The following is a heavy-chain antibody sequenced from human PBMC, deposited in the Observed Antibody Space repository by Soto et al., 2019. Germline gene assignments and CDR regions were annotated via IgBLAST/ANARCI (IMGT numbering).Heavy chain of an antibody. D-gene: IGHD5-12*01. J-gene: IGHJ4*02. CDR2: ITAYNGNR. CDR3: ARDAQSKVVAAEGLSDY. V-gene: IGHV1-18*04. CDR1: GYTFSNYG. Sequence: QIQLVQSGPEVKKPGASVKVSCKASGYTFSNYGIKWVRQAPGQGLEWVGWITAYNGNRHHAEKFQGRVTMTANTATTTTYRELSSLTSADTAVYYSARDAQSKVVAAEGLSDYWGQGTLVTASS.